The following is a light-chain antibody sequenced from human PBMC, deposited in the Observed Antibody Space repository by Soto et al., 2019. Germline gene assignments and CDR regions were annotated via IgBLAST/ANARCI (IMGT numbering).Light chain of an antibody. Sequence: QSALTQPRSVSGSPGQSVIISCTGSISDVGRYNYVSWYRQHPGKAPKLILYDVNKRPSGVPDRFSGSKSGTTASLTISGLQAEDEADYHCCSYAGSYSPVFGGGTKLTVL. CDR3: CSYAGSYSPV. CDR1: ISDVGRYNY. V-gene: IGLV2-11*01. CDR2: DVN. J-gene: IGLJ3*02.